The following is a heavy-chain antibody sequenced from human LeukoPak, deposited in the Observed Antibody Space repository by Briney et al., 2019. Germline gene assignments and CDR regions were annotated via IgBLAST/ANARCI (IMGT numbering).Heavy chain of an antibody. V-gene: IGHV3-23*01. Sequence: GGSLRLSCAASAFTFSTYAMNWVRQAPGKGLEWVSSISGSGTVTYYADSVKGRFTISRDNSKNTPFLQMNSLRAEDTAVYFCAKDCTSGWYLNYWGQGTLVTVSS. D-gene: IGHD6-19*01. CDR3: AKDCTSGWYLNY. CDR2: ISGSGTVT. J-gene: IGHJ4*02. CDR1: AFTFSTYA.